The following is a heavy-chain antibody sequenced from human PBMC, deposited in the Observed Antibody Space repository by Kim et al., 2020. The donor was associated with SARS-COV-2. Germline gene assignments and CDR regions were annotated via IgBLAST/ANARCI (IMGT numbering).Heavy chain of an antibody. J-gene: IGHJ4*02. Sequence: SSYIYYADSVKGRFTISRDNAKNSLYLQMNSLRAEDTAVYYCARRSYEDYWGQGTLVTVSS. V-gene: IGHV3-21*01. D-gene: IGHD1-26*01. CDR3: ARRSYEDY. CDR2: SSYI.